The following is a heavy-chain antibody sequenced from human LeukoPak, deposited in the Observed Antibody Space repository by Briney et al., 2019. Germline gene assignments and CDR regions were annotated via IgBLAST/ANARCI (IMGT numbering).Heavy chain of an antibody. V-gene: IGHV1-69*02. J-gene: IGHJ6*01. CDR1: GGTFSSYT. D-gene: IGHD2-21*01. CDR2: IIPILGIA. CDR3: ASEYCEVDCYPYYYYYLMDG. Sequence: ASVKVSCKASGGTFSSYTISWVRQAPGQGLECMGRIIPILGIANYAQKFQGRVTITADKSTSTAYMELSSLRSEDTAVYYCASEYCEVDCYPYYYYYLMDGCGEGSSVTVYS.